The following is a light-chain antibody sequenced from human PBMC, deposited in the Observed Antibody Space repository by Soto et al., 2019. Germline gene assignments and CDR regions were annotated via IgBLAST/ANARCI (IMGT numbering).Light chain of an antibody. J-gene: IGKJ1*01. Sequence: DIQMTQSPSRLSASVGDRVTITCRASQSIGYWFAWYQQKPGKAPKLLIYAASTLESGVPSRFSGSGSGTEFTLSISSLQPDDFATYYCQQHYIHWTFGQGTKV. CDR2: AAS. CDR3: QQHYIHWT. CDR1: QSIGYW. V-gene: IGKV1-5*01.